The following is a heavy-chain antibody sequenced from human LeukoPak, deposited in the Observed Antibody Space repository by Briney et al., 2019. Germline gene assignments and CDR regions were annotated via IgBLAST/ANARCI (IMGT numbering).Heavy chain of an antibody. D-gene: IGHD4-11*01. J-gene: IGHJ4*02. Sequence: EASVKVSCKASGYTFTSYYMHWVRQAPGQGLEWMGIINPSGGSTSYAQKFQGRVTITRDTSASTAYMELSSLRSEDTAVYYCARGRPTTVTTFVYWGQGTLVTVSS. V-gene: IGHV1-46*01. CDR1: GYTFTSYY. CDR3: ARGRPTTVTTFVY. CDR2: INPSGGST.